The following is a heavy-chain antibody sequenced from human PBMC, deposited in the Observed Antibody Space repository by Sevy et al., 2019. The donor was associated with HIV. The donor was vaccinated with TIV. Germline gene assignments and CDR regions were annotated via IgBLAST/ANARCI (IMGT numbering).Heavy chain of an antibody. CDR2: ISGSGVST. D-gene: IGHD3-22*01. Sequence: GGSLRLSCAASGFTFNNYAMNWVRQAPGKGLEWVSAISGSGVSTYYADSVKGRFTFSRDNSKNTLYLQMNSLRAEDKAVYDCAKDRFDGSGYYPEGAFDIWGQGTMVTVSS. J-gene: IGHJ3*02. V-gene: IGHV3-23*01. CDR3: AKDRFDGSGYYPEGAFDI. CDR1: GFTFNNYA.